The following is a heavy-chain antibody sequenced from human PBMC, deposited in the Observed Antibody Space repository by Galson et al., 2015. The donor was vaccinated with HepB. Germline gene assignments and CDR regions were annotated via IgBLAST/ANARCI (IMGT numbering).Heavy chain of an antibody. V-gene: IGHV3-7*01. CDR1: GFTFSSYW. Sequence: SLRLSCAASGFTFSSYWMSWVRQAPGKGLEWVANIKQDGSATYYVDSVKGRFTISRANAKNSLYLQMNSLRAEDTAVYYCAKSIPVIAGDYGMDVWGQGTTVTVSS. CDR2: IKQDGSAT. J-gene: IGHJ6*02. D-gene: IGHD6-13*01. CDR3: AKSIPVIAGDYGMDV.